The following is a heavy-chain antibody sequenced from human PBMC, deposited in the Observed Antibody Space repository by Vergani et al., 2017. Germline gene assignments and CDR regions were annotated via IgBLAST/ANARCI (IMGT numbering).Heavy chain of an antibody. J-gene: IGHJ4*02. V-gene: IGHV3-23*01. CDR1: GFTFSNSA. CDR3: ATTLYRGNYDY. Sequence: EVHLLESGGGQVEAGGSLRLSCVASGFTFSNSAMSWVRQTSGKGLEWVSAISGHGDRTYYADSVKGRFTISRDNAKNSLYLQMNSLRAEDTAVYYCATTLYRGNYDYWGQGTLVTVSS. D-gene: IGHD2-21*01. CDR2: ISGHGDRT.